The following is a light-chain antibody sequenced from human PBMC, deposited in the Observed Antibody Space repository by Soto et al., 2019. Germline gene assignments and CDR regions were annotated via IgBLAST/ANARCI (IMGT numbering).Light chain of an antibody. V-gene: IGLV7-46*01. CDR3: LLSYSGARPWV. Sequence: QAVVTQEPSLTVSPGGTVTLTCGSSTGAVTSGHYPYWFQQKPGQAPRTLIYDTSNTHSWTPARFSGSLLGGKAALTLSGAQPEDEAEYYCLLSYSGARPWVFGGGTKVTVL. J-gene: IGLJ3*02. CDR1: TGAVTSGHY. CDR2: DTS.